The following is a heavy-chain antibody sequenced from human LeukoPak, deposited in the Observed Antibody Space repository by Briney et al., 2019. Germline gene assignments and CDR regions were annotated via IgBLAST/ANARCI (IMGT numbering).Heavy chain of an antibody. CDR2: IIPIFGTA. V-gene: IGHV1-69*06. CDR1: GGTFSSYA. Sequence: SVKVSCKASGGTFSSYAISWVRQAPGQGLEWMGGIIPIFGTANYAQKFQGRVTITADKSTSTAYMELSSLRSEDAAVYYCARELAAAGVDAFDIWGQGTMVTVSS. CDR3: ARELAAAGVDAFDI. J-gene: IGHJ3*02. D-gene: IGHD6-13*01.